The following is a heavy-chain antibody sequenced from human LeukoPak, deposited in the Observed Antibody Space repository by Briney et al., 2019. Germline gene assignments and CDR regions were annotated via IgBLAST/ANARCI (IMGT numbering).Heavy chain of an antibody. J-gene: IGHJ4*02. CDR2: ISGSGGST. CDR3: AKETFYCSGGSCYYDY. CDR1: GFTFNNYA. Sequence: GGSLRLSCVASGFTFNNYAISWVRQAPGKGLEWVSGISGSGGSTNYVDSVKGRFTISRDNSKNTLYLQMNSLRTEDTAVYYCAKETFYCSGGSCYYDYWGQGTLVTVSS. V-gene: IGHV3-23*01. D-gene: IGHD2-15*01.